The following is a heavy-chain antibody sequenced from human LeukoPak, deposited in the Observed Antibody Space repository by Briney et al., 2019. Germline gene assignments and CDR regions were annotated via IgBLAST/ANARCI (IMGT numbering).Heavy chain of an antibody. D-gene: IGHD4-23*01. V-gene: IGHV5-51*01. CDR1: GYSFSSYW. CDR3: ARHGPDYGGFDY. CDR2: IYPGDSDS. Sequence: GESLKISCKGSGYSFSSYWIGWVRQMPGKGLEWMGIIYPGDSDSRYSPSFQGQVTMSADKSTSTAYLQWSSLKASDTAMYDCARHGPDYGGFDYWGQGTLVTVSS. J-gene: IGHJ4*02.